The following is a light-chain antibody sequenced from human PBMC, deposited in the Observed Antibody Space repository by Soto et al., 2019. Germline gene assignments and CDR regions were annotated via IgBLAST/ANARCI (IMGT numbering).Light chain of an antibody. V-gene: IGKV3-11*01. CDR3: QQRSNWPA. J-gene: IGKJ4*01. Sequence: PGERATLSCRASQSISNSLAWHQQKPGQAPRLLIYAASNRATGIPARFSGSGSGTDFTLTISSLEPEDFAVYYCQQRSNWPAFGGGTKVDIK. CDR2: AAS. CDR1: QSISNS.